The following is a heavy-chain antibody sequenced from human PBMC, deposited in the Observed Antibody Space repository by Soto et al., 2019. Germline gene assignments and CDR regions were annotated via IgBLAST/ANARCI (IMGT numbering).Heavy chain of an antibody. CDR3: AREHNDGFWGGYYDYYYYGMDV. J-gene: IGHJ6*02. CDR1: GGSISSYY. Sequence: PSETLSLTCTASGGSISSYYWSWIRQPAGKGLEWIGRIYTSGSTNYNPSLKSRVTMSVDTSNNQFPLKLSSVTAPHTAVYYCAREHNDGFWGGYYDYYYYGMDVWGQGTTVTVSS. CDR2: IYTSGST. V-gene: IGHV4-4*07. D-gene: IGHD3-3*01.